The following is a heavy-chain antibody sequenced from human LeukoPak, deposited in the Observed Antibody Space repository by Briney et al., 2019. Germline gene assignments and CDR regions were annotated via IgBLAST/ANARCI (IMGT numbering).Heavy chain of an antibody. Sequence: GGSLRLSCAASGFTFSSFAMSWVRQAPGKGLEWVANIVGSGDATYYADSMKGRFTISRDNSNNMLYLQMNSLRAEDTALYYCAKRDYGHDSAPPLLNYWGQGTLVTVSS. CDR2: IVGSGDAT. V-gene: IGHV3-23*01. J-gene: IGHJ4*02. CDR1: GFTFSSFA. D-gene: IGHD4-17*01. CDR3: AKRDYGHDSAPPLLNY.